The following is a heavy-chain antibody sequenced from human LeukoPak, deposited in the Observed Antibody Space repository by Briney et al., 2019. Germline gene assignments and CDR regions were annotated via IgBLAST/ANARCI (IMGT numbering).Heavy chain of an antibody. D-gene: IGHD3-16*01. CDR3: AGGYGGPLAFDY. Sequence: PGESLKISFKASGYRFVSHWIVWVRQMPGKGLEWMGVIYPHDSSTRFSPSFQGQVTASADKSISTAYLQWSSLKASDTAIYYCAGGYGGPLAFDYWGQGTLVTVSS. CDR2: IYPHDSST. V-gene: IGHV5-51*01. CDR1: GYRFVSHW. J-gene: IGHJ4*02.